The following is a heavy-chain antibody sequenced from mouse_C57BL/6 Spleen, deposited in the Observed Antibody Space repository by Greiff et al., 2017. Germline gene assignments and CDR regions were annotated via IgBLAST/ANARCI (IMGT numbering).Heavy chain of an antibody. CDR3: ARLTTVVAGNFDV. V-gene: IGHV14-2*01. Sequence: VQLQQSGAELVKPGASVKLSCTASGFHIKDSYMHWVKQRTEQGLEWIGRIDPEDGATKYAPKFQGKATITADTSSNTAYLQLSSLTSEDTAVYYCARLTTVVAGNFDVWGTGTTVTVSS. CDR2: IDPEDGAT. CDR1: GFHIKDSY. D-gene: IGHD1-1*01. J-gene: IGHJ1*03.